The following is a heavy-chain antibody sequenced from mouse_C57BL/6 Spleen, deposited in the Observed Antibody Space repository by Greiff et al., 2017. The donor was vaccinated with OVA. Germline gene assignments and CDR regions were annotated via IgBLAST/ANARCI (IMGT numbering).Heavy chain of an antibody. CDR3: ARSLYYGNLYYFDD. CDR2: IYPGDGDT. V-gene: IGHV1-82*01. J-gene: IGHJ2*01. Sequence: VQLQQSGPELVKPGASVKISCKASGYAFSSSWMNWVKQRPGKGLEWIGRIYPGDGDTNYNGKFKGKATLTADKSSSTAYMQLSSLTSEDSAVYFCARSLYYGNLYYFDDWGQGTTLTVSS. D-gene: IGHD2-1*01. CDR1: GYAFSSSW.